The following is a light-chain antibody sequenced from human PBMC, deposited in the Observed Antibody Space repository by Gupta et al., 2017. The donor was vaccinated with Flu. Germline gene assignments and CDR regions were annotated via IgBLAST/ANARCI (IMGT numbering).Light chain of an antibody. J-gene: IGKJ1*01. CDR1: KRISNY. V-gene: IGKV1-39*01. CDR2: AAS. CDR3: QQSYSTPWT. Sequence: PSSLSASGGDRVTNTCRASKRISNYLNWYQQKTGQAPRLLIYAASSWESGVPSRFSGSGSGTEFTLTISRLQPEDFATYHCQQSYSTPWTFGQGTKVDI.